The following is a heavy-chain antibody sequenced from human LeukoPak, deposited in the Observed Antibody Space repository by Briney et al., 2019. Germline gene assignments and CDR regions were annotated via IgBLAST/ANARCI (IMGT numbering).Heavy chain of an antibody. D-gene: IGHD6-19*01. CDR3: AKDSGIAVAGRVY. Sequence: GGSLRLSCAASGFTFSSYAMSWVRQAPGKALEWVSAISGSGGSTYYADSVKGRFTISRDNSKNTLYLQMNSLRAEDTAVYYCAKDSGIAVAGRVYWGQGTLVTVSS. J-gene: IGHJ4*02. CDR1: GFTFSSYA. CDR2: ISGSGGST. V-gene: IGHV3-23*01.